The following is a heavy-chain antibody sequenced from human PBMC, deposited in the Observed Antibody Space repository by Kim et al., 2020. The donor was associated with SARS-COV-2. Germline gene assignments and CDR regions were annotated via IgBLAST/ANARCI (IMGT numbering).Heavy chain of an antibody. CDR1: GGSFSGYY. CDR2: INHSGST. V-gene: IGHV4-34*01. J-gene: IGHJ4*02. Sequence: SETLSLTCAVYGGSFSGYYWSWIRQPPGKGLEWIGEINHSGSTNYNPSLKSRVTISVDTSKNQFSLKLSSVTAADTAVYYCARGRSSSWYHFDYWGQGTLVTVSS. D-gene: IGHD6-13*01. CDR3: ARGRSSSWYHFDY.